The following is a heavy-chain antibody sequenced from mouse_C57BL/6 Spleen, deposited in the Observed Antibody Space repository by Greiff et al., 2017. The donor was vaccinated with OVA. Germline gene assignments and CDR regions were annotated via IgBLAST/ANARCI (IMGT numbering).Heavy chain of an antibody. J-gene: IGHJ3*01. CDR1: GYTFTGYW. V-gene: IGHV1-9*01. CDR2: ILPGSGST. CDR3: ARSMDYSNYGWFAY. D-gene: IGHD2-5*01. Sequence: VQLQQSGAELMKPGASVKLSCKATGYTFTGYWIEWVKQRPGHGLEWIGEILPGSGSTNYTEKFKGKATFTADTSSNTAYMQLSSLTTEDSAIYYCARSMDYSNYGWFAYWGQGTLVTVSA.